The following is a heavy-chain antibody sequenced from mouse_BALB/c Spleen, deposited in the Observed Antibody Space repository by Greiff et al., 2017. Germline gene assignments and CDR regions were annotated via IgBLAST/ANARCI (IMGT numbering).Heavy chain of an antibody. CDR1: GFTFSSYA. J-gene: IGHJ3*01. V-gene: IGHV5-6-5*01. CDR2: ISSGGST. CDR3: ARRDHYYGLFAY. D-gene: IGHD1-2*01. Sequence: EVHLVESGGGLVKPGGSLKLSCAASGFTFSSYAMSWVRQTPEKRLEWVASISSGGSTYYPDSVKGRFTISRDNARNILYLQMSSLRSEDTAMYYCARRDHYYGLFAYWGQGTLVTVSA.